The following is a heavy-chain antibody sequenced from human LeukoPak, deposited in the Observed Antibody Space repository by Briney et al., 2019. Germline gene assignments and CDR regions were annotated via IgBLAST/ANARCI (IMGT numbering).Heavy chain of an antibody. CDR2: ISGSGGSI. J-gene: IGHJ4*02. CDR1: GSTFGTYA. Sequence: GGSLRLSCVVSGSTFGTYAMSWVRQAPGKGLEWVSTISGSGGSIYYADSVKGRFTISRDNSKNTLYLQLSSLRAEDTAVYYCQSTGQQGKIDYWGQGTLVTVSS. D-gene: IGHD7-27*01. CDR3: QSTGQQGKIDY. V-gene: IGHV3-23*01.